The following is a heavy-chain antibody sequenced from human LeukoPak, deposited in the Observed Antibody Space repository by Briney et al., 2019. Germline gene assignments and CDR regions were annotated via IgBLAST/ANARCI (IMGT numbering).Heavy chain of an antibody. D-gene: IGHD2-15*01. J-gene: IGHJ2*01. CDR1: GFTFSSYA. CDR2: ITGSGGST. Sequence: GGSLRLSCAASGFTFSSYAMNWVRQAPGKGLEWVSTITGSGGSTYYADSVKGRFTISRDISKNTLYLQMNSVRAEDTAVYYCAKDATDPLYWYFDLWGRGTLVTVSS. V-gene: IGHV3-23*01. CDR3: AKDATDPLYWYFDL.